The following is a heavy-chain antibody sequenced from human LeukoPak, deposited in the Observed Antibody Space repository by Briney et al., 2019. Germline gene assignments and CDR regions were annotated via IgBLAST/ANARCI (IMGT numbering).Heavy chain of an antibody. V-gene: IGHV4-59*12. D-gene: IGHD6-13*01. J-gene: IGHJ6*03. CDR2: IYHSGST. Sequence: PSETLSLTCTVSGGSISSYYWSWIRQPPGKGLEWIGYIYHSGSTYYNPSLKSRVTISVDRSKNQFSLKLSSVTAADTAVYYCARCPPYSSSWYEVSYYYYYMDVWGKGTTVTVSS. CDR1: GGSISSYY. CDR3: ARCPPYSSSWYEVSYYYYYMDV.